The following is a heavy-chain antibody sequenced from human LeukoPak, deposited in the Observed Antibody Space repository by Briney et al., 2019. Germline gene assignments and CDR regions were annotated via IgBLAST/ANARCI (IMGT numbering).Heavy chain of an antibody. CDR2: ISSSSSNI. D-gene: IGHD6-19*01. CDR1: GFTFSSYS. V-gene: IGHV3-48*01. J-gene: IGHJ4*02. Sequence: GGSLRLSCAAYGFTFSSYSMNWVRQAPGKGLEWVSYISSSSSNIYYADSVKGRFTISRYNAMNSLYLQMNSLRAEDTAVYYCARDINDEQWLVFDYWGQGTLVTVSS. CDR3: ARDINDEQWLVFDY.